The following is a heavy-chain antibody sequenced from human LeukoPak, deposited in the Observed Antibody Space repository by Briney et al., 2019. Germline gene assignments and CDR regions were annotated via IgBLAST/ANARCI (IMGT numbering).Heavy chain of an antibody. CDR2: IYYSGST. V-gene: IGHV4-59*08. Sequence: PSVTLSLTCTVSGGSISSYYWSWIRQRPGQGLEWSGYIYYSGSTNSNPSLNSRVTISVDTSKNQFSLKLSSVTAADTAVYYCARHHARGYSSEYDYWGQGTLVTVSS. CDR3: ARHHARGYSSEYDY. J-gene: IGHJ4*02. CDR1: GGSISSYY. D-gene: IGHD5-18*01.